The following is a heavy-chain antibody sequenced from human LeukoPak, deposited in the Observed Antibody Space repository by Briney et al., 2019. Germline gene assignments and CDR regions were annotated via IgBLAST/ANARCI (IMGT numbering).Heavy chain of an antibody. CDR2: MSPNSGNT. V-gene: IGHV1-8*01. CDR3: ASNPPETGDSNY. Sequence: GASVKVSCKASGYTFTNYDINWVRQATGQGLEWMGWMSPNSGNTGYAQKFQGRVTMTRDTSIRTAYMELSSLRTEDTAVYYCASNPPETGDSNYWGRGTLVTVSS. J-gene: IGHJ4*02. CDR1: GYTFTNYD. D-gene: IGHD7-27*01.